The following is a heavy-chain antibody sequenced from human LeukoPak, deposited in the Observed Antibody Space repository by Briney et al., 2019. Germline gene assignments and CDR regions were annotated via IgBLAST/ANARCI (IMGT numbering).Heavy chain of an antibody. V-gene: IGHV5-51*01. CDR2: IYPGDSDT. Sequence: GESLKISCKGSGYSFTSYWIGWVRQMPGKGLEWMGFIYPGDSDTRYSPSFQGQVTISADKSISTAYLQWSSLKASDTAMYYCARVDCSSTSCYAHGNWFDPWGQGTLVTVSS. J-gene: IGHJ5*02. CDR1: GYSFTSYW. D-gene: IGHD2-2*01. CDR3: ARVDCSSTSCYAHGNWFDP.